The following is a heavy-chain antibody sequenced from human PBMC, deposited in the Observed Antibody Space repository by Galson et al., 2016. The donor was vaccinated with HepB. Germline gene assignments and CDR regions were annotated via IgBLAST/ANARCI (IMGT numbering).Heavy chain of an antibody. CDR3: AVGNDPLDY. Sequence: SLRLSCAASGFTFSSYWMHWVRQAPGKGLVWVSRINGDGSSTTYAASVKGRFTISRDNAKNTLYLQMNSLRAGDTAVYCCAVGNDPLDYWGQGTLVTVSS. CDR1: GFTFSSYW. J-gene: IGHJ4*02. CDR2: INGDGSST. D-gene: IGHD1-1*01. V-gene: IGHV3-74*01.